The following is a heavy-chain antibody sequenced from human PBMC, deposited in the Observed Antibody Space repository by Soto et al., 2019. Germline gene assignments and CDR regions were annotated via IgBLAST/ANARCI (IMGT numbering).Heavy chain of an antibody. Sequence: EVQLVESGGGLVQSGGSLRLSCSASGFTFSSYGMHWVRQAPGKGLEYVSAITYNGGTTNYADSVKGRFTISRDNSKNTLDLQTSGLRAEDTALYYCDVVAGGLYLDGWGQGTLVTVSS. CDR1: GFTFSSYG. J-gene: IGHJ4*02. CDR3: DVVAGGLYLDG. CDR2: ITYNGGTT. V-gene: IGHV3-64D*08. D-gene: IGHD2-15*01.